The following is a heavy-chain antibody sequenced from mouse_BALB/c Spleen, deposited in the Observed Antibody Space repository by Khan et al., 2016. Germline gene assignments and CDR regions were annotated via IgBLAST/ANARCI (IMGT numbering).Heavy chain of an antibody. V-gene: IGHV3-2*02. Sequence: EVQLQESGPGLVKPSQSLSLTCTVTGYSITSDYAWNWIRQFPGNKLEWMGYISYSGSTSYNPSLKRRISITRDTSKNQFFLQLNSVTTEDTATYYCAFYGNYRYFDVWGAGTTVTVSS. CDR3: AFYGNYRYFDV. CDR2: ISYSGST. D-gene: IGHD2-1*01. J-gene: IGHJ1*01. CDR1: GYSITSDYA.